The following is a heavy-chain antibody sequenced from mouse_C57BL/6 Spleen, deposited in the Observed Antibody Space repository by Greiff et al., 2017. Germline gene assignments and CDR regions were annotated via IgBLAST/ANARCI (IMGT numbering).Heavy chain of an antibody. CDR1: GFTFSSYA. Sequence: EVQGVESGEGLVKPGGSLKLSCAASGFTFSSYAMSWVRQTPEKRLEWVAYISSGGDYIYYADTVKGRFTISRDNARNTLYLQMSSLKSEDTAMYYCTREGYYYGSSHYAMDYWGQGT. CDR3: TREGYYYGSSHYAMDY. V-gene: IGHV5-9-1*02. D-gene: IGHD1-1*01. CDR2: ISSGGDYI. J-gene: IGHJ4*01.